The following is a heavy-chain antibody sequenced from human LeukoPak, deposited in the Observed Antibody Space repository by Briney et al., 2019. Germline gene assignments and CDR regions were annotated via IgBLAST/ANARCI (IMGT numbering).Heavy chain of an antibody. Sequence: SETLSLTCTVSGYSISSGYYWGWIRQPPGKGLEWIGRIYTSGSTIYNPSLKSRVTISVDTSKNQVSLKLSSVTAADTAVYYCATSRFSGGLGRFDPWGQGTLVTVSS. V-gene: IGHV4-38-2*02. CDR1: GYSISSGYY. J-gene: IGHJ5*02. CDR3: ATSRFSGGLGRFDP. CDR2: IYTSGST. D-gene: IGHD3-10*01.